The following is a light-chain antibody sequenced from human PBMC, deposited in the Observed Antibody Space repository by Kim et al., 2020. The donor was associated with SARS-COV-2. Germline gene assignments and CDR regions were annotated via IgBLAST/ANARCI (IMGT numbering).Light chain of an antibody. CDR1: QSVSSN. Sequence: EIVMTQSPATLSVSPGERATLSCRASQSVSSNLAWYQQKPGQAPRLLIYGASTRATGIPGRFSCSGSGTEFTLTISSLQSEDFAVYYCQQYSHWPLTFGVGTKVDIK. CDR3: QQYSHWPLT. V-gene: IGKV3-15*01. J-gene: IGKJ4*01. CDR2: GAS.